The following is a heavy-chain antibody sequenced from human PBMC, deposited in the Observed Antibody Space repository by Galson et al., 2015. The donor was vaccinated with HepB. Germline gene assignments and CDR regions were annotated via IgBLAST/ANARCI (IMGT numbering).Heavy chain of an antibody. Sequence: SLRLSCAASGFTFVGFAMTWVRQPPGRGLEWVSTISSSGGSTYYTDSVKGRFTISRDNSKTTLYLQMNSLRAGDTAVYYCAKAYYDSNAYYYFDYWGQGTLVSVSS. D-gene: IGHD3-22*01. V-gene: IGHV3-23*01. CDR2: ISSSGGST. CDR1: GFTFVGFA. CDR3: AKAYYDSNAYYYFDY. J-gene: IGHJ4*02.